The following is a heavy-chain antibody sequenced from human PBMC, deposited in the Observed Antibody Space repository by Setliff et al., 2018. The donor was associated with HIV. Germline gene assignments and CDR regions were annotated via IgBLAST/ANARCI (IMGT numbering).Heavy chain of an antibody. J-gene: IGHJ4*02. CDR3: ARDPGMQLRYAFDF. Sequence: GGSLRLSCAASGFTVSSNYMSWVRQAPGKGLEWVSSISSGGNYIYYRDSMKGRFTISRDNARNSLFLQMNGLRAEDTAVYYCARDPGMQLRYAFDFWGQGTPVTVSS. V-gene: IGHV3-21*01. D-gene: IGHD3-9*01. CDR2: ISSGGNYI. CDR1: GFTVSSNY.